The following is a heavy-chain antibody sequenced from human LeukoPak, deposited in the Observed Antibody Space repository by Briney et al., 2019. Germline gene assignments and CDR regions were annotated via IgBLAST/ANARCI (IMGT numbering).Heavy chain of an antibody. CDR1: GFTFSNYA. J-gene: IGHJ4*02. CDR3: AKWQWFRELLYNY. Sequence: GGSLRLSCAASGFTFSNYAMSWVRQAPGKGLEWVSAISGSGGSTYYADSVKGRFTISRDNSKNTQYLQMNSLRAEDTAVYYCAKWQWFRELLYNYWGQGTLVTVSS. CDR2: ISGSGGST. V-gene: IGHV3-23*01. D-gene: IGHD3-10*01.